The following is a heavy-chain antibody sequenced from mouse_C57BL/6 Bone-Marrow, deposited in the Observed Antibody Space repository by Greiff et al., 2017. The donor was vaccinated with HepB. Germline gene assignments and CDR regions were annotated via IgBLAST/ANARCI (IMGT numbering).Heavy chain of an antibody. Sequence: EVQLQQSGPELVKPGASVKIPCKASGYTFTDYNMDWVKQSHGKSLEWIGDINPNNGGTIYNQKFKGKATLTVDKSSSTAYMELNSLTSEDSAVYYCAIRVGNYEAMDYWGQGTSVTVSS. D-gene: IGHD2-1*01. J-gene: IGHJ4*01. V-gene: IGHV1-18*01. CDR3: AIRVGNYEAMDY. CDR2: INPNNGGT. CDR1: GYTFTDYN.